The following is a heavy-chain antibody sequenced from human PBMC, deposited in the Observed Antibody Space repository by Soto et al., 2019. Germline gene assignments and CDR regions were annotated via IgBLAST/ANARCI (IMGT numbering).Heavy chain of an antibody. Sequence: GSLRLSCAVSGLTFSTYNFNWVRQAPGKGLEWISFINHGTTTRHYADSVMGRFTISSGNGKNSLYLQMNSRTDADTDVYYCVRAWGASSYGYLYWGQGT. J-gene: IGHJ4*02. CDR3: VRAWGASSYGYLY. CDR1: GLTFSTYN. V-gene: IGHV3-48*02. CDR2: INHGTTTR. D-gene: IGHD5-18*01.